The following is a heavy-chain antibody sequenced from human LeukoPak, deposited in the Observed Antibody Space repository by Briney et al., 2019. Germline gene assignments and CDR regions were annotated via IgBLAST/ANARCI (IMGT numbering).Heavy chain of an antibody. D-gene: IGHD5-18*01. V-gene: IGHV4-59*01. J-gene: IGHJ6*03. CDR1: GGSISSYY. CDR3: ARTTEGGYSYGYFYYYYMDV. CDR2: IYYSGST. Sequence: SETLSLTCTVSGGSISSYYWSWIRQPPGKGLEWIGYIYYSGSTNNNPSLKSRVTISVDTSRTRFSLKLRSVTAADTAVYYCARTTEGGYSYGYFYYYYMDVWGKGTTVTISS.